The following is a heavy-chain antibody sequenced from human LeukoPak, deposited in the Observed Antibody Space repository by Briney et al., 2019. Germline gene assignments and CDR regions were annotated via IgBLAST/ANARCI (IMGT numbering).Heavy chain of an antibody. J-gene: IGHJ5*02. V-gene: IGHV4-39*07. Sequence: SETLSLTCTVSGASISSTGYYWGWIRQPPGKGLEWIGSIYYSGSTYYNPSLKSRVTISVDTSKNQFSLKLSSVTAADTAVYYCARDGAYDFWSGYSSGGRWFDPWGQGTLVTVSS. D-gene: IGHD3-3*01. CDR2: IYYSGST. CDR1: GASISSTGYY. CDR3: ARDGAYDFWSGYSSGGRWFDP.